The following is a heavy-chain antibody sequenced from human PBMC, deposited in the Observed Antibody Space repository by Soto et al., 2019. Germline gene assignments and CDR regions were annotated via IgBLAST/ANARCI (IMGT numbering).Heavy chain of an antibody. CDR2: IYSGGSA. CDR1: GFSVSSSH. CDR3: ARLAPYGSGSYSFRYNWFAP. D-gene: IGHD3-10*01. V-gene: IGHV3-53*01. Sequence: GGSLRLSCAASGFSVSSSHMNWVRQAPGKGLEWVSVIYSGGSAYYAVSVKGRFTISRDNSRKTVFLQMNGLRAEDTAVYYCARLAPYGSGSYSFRYNWFAPWGRGTLVTVSS. J-gene: IGHJ5*02.